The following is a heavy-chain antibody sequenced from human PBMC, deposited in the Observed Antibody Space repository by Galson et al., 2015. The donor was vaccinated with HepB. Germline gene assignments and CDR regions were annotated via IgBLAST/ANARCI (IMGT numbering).Heavy chain of an antibody. CDR2: ISGDGGSM. D-gene: IGHD1-26*01. V-gene: IGHV3-23*01. CDR1: GLTFSNFA. J-gene: IGHJ4*02. Sequence: SLRLSCAVSGLTFSNFAMSWVRRAPGKGLEWVSLISGDGGSMNIADSVKGRFTISRDNSRNTLYLQMNRMRADDTAVYYCAKGEGPFDYWGQGTLVTVSS. CDR3: AKGEGPFDY.